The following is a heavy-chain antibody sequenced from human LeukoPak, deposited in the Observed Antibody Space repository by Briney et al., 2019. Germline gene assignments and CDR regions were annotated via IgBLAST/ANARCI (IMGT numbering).Heavy chain of an antibody. CDR1: GFTFSSYA. D-gene: IGHD1-26*01. J-gene: IGHJ4*02. CDR2: ISGSGGST. V-gene: IGHV3-23*01. CDR3: AKGFYHVGATTVYDY. Sequence: GSLRLSCAASGFTFSSYAMNWVRQAPGQGLEWVSAISGSGGSTYYADSVKGRFTISRDNSKNTLYLQMNSLRAEDTAVYYCAKGFYHVGATTVYDYWGQGTLVTVSS.